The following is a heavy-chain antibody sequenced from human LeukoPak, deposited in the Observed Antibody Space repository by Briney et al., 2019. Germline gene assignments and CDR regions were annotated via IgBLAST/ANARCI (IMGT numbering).Heavy chain of an antibody. D-gene: IGHD6-19*01. CDR2: INHSGST. J-gene: IGHJ4*02. CDR1: GVPFSGYY. CDR3: ARRRSSGWYISFDY. V-gene: IGHV4-34*01. Sequence: SETLSLTCAVYGVPFSGYYCSWIPHPPENGLEWSGEINHSGSTNYTPSLKSRVPISVDTSKNQFSLKLSSVPAADTAVYYCARRRSSGWYISFDYWGQGTLVTVSS.